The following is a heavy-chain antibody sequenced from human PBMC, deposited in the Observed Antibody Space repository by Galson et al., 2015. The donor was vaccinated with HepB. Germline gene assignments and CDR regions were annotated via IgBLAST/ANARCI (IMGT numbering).Heavy chain of an antibody. V-gene: IGHV1-3*01. CDR1: GYTFTSYA. CDR2: INAGNGNT. D-gene: IGHD1-1*01. J-gene: IGHJ5*02. CDR3: AREICTTGTTCCFDP. Sequence: VKVSCKASGYTFTSYAMHWVRQAPGQRLEWMGWINAGNGNTKYSQKFQGRVTMTRDTSTSTIYMELSSLRSEDTAVYYCAREICTTGTTCCFDPWGQGTLVTVSS.